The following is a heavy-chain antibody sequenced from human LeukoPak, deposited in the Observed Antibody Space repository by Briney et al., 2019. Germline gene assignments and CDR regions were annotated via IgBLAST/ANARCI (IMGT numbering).Heavy chain of an antibody. CDR2: ISYNGSHT. Sequence: GGSLRLSCAASGFSFSTYAMHWVRQAPGKGLEWAAVISYNGSHTYYARSVKGRFTVSRDNSMNTLYLQMNGLTTDDTAVYYCATSIRRITISVWGQGALVTVSS. CDR1: GFSFSTYA. D-gene: IGHD3-9*01. J-gene: IGHJ4*02. CDR3: ATSIRRITISV. V-gene: IGHV3-30-3*01.